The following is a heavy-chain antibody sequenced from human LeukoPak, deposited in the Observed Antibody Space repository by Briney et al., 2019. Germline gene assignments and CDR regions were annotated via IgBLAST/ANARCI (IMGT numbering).Heavy chain of an antibody. D-gene: IGHD6-13*01. Sequence: SETLSLTCTVSGGTVSSYYWNWIRQPPGKGLEWIGYIHSSGSTKYNPSLKSRVTISVDTSKNQFSLKLSSVTAADTAVYYCARVGHSSSWYFIDYWGQGTLVTVSS. V-gene: IGHV4-59*08. CDR3: ARVGHSSSWYFIDY. J-gene: IGHJ4*02. CDR2: IHSSGST. CDR1: GGTVSSYY.